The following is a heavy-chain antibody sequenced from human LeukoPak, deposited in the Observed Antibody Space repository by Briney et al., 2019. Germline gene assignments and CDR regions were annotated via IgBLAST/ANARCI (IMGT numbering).Heavy chain of an antibody. CDR2: IYHSGST. CDR3: ASNTIAAAVGAFDI. Sequence: LRLSCAASGFTFSSYDMNWVRQAPGRGLEWIGYIYHSGSTYYNPSLKSRVTISLDRSKNQFSLRLSSVTAADTAVYYCASNTIAAAVGAFDIWGQGTVVTVSS. CDR1: GFTFSSYD. D-gene: IGHD6-13*01. J-gene: IGHJ3*02. V-gene: IGHV4-30-2*01.